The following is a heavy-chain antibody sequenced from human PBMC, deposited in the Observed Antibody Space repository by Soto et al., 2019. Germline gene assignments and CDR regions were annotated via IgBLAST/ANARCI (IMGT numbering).Heavy chain of an antibody. Sequence: QVQLLESGPGLVKPSQTLSLTCSVSGDSISTVEYFWAWVRQPPGQALEYIGYIYKSATTYYNPSFESRVAISLDTSKSQFSLNVTSLTAADTAVYFCARGRYCLTGRCFPNWFDSWGQGTLVTVSS. CDR1: GDSISTVEYF. CDR3: ARGRYCLTGRCFPNWFDS. J-gene: IGHJ5*01. D-gene: IGHD2-15*01. V-gene: IGHV4-30-4*01. CDR2: IYKSATT.